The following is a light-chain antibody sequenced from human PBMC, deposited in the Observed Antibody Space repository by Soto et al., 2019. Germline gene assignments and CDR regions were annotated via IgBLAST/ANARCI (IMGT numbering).Light chain of an antibody. J-gene: IGKJ1*01. CDR3: QQYNNYPRT. CDR2: DVS. V-gene: IGKV1-5*01. CDR1: QSISSW. Sequence: DIQMTQSPSTLSASVGDRVTITCRASQSISSWLAWYQQKPGKATKLLIYDVSSLESGVPSRFSGSGSGTEFTLTISSLQPDDFATYYCQQYNNYPRTFGQGTKVDIK.